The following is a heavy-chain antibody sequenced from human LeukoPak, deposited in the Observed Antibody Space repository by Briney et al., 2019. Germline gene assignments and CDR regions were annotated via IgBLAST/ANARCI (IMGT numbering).Heavy chain of an antibody. CDR2: IYPGDSDT. CDR1: VFSFTNYW. D-gene: IGHD6-13*01. Sequence: GESLKISCKASVFSFTNYWIAWVRQKPGEGLEWMGIIYPGDSDTRYSPSFQGQVTISADKSISTAYLQWSSLKASDTAMYYCARTGGIAAAPSPFDYWGQGTLVTVSS. CDR3: ARTGGIAAAPSPFDY. J-gene: IGHJ4*02. V-gene: IGHV5-51*01.